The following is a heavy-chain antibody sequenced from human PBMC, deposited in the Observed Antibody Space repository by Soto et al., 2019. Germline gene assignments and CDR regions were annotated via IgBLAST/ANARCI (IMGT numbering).Heavy chain of an antibody. CDR1: GFNFHIYA. CDR2: MSPGGDNQ. Sequence: QVQLLESGGGVVQSGGSLRLSCAAPGFNFHIYALHWIRQAPGEGLQWVAVMSPGGDNQYYTDSVKGRFTISRDTSKSTLYRQMTSLRPDDTAVYYCATGAAFYYDTSRYWGQGTLVTVSS. J-gene: IGHJ4*02. V-gene: IGHV3-30-3*01. CDR3: ATGAAFYYDTSRY. D-gene: IGHD3-22*01.